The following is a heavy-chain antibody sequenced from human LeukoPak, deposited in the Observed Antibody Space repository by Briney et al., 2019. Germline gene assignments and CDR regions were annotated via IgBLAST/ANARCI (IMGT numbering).Heavy chain of an antibody. J-gene: IGHJ4*02. D-gene: IGHD4-17*01. CDR1: GYSFSTYW. CDR3: ARFLPTPGIPSTTATGRDY. V-gene: IGHV5-10-1*01. Sequence: GESLKISCEGSGYSFSTYWISWVRQMPGKGLEWMGRIDPSDSYTNYSPSFQGHVTISADKSISTAYLQWSSLKASDTAMYYCARFLPTPGIPSTTATGRDYWGQGTLVTVSS. CDR2: IDPSDSYT.